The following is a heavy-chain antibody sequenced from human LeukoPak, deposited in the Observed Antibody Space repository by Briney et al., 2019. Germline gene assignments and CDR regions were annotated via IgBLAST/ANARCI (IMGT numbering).Heavy chain of an antibody. D-gene: IGHD3-10*01. J-gene: IGHJ4*02. CDR2: INPSGGAT. CDR3: ASELSRGDEGFDY. Sequence: GASVKVSCKASGYTFTSYYLHWVRQAPGQGLEWMGIINPSGGATSYAQQFQGRVTMTSDTSTSTVYMELSSPRSEDTAVYYCASELSRGDEGFDYWGQGTLVTVSS. CDR1: GYTFTSYY. V-gene: IGHV1-46*01.